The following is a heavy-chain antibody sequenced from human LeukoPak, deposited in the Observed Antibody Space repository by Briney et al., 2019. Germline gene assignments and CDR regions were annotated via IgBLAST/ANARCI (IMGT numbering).Heavy chain of an antibody. J-gene: IGHJ3*02. V-gene: IGHV3-21*01. CDR3: ASGGILRFLQLFSAFDI. D-gene: IGHD3-3*01. CDR2: ISSSSSYI. CDR1: GLTLSSYS. Sequence: PGGSLRLSCAASGLTLSSYSINWVRQAPGKGLEWVSSISSSSSYIYYADSVKGRFTISRDNAKNSLYLQMNSLRAEDTAVYYCASGGILRFLQLFSAFDIWGQGKMVTVSS.